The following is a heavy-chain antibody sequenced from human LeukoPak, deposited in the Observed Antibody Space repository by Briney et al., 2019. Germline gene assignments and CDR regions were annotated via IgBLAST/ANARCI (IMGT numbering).Heavy chain of an antibody. V-gene: IGHV4-59*06. J-gene: IGHJ4*02. CDR1: GGSISSYY. Sequence: SSETLSLTCTVSGGSISSYYWSWIRQPPEKGLEWIGYIYYSGTAYYNPSLKSRVTMSVDTSKNQFSLKLDSVTAADTAVYYCARFSNDHGVKFDYWGQGTLVTVSS. CDR2: IYYSGTA. CDR3: ARFSNDHGVKFDY. D-gene: IGHD4-17*01.